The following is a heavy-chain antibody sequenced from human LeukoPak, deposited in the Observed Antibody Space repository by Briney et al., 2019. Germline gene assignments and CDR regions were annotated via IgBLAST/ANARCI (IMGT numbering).Heavy chain of an antibody. CDR3: ARSPGLTVPTFHY. D-gene: IGHD1-14*01. J-gene: IGHJ4*02. V-gene: IGHV3-20*04. CDR1: GFTFDDYG. Sequence: AGGSLRLSCAASGFTFDDYGMSWVRRAPGKGLEWVSGITWNGGSTGYADSVKGRFTISRDNAKNSLYLQMSSLGAEDTALYYCARSPGLTVPTFHYWGQGTLVTVSS. CDR2: ITWNGGST.